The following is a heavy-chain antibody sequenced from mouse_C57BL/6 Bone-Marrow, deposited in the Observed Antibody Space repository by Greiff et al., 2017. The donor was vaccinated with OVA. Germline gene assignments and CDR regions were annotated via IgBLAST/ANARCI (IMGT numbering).Heavy chain of an antibody. J-gene: IGHJ4*01. CDR1: GYTFTSYW. Sequence: QVQLQQPGAELVMPGASVKLSCKASGYTFTSYWMHWVKQRPGQGLEWIGEIDPSGSYTNYNQKFKGKSTLTVDKSSSTAYMQLSSLTSEDSAVYYCARPTGFYAMDYWGQGTSDTVSS. CDR3: ARPTGFYAMDY. V-gene: IGHV1-69*01. CDR2: IDPSGSYT. D-gene: IGHD4-1*02.